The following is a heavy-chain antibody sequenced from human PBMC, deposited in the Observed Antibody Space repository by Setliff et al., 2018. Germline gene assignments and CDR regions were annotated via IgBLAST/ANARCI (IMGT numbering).Heavy chain of an antibody. CDR2: IYTSGST. CDR1: GGSISRGSYY. CDR3: ARAIYGGNSRTNWFDP. Sequence: SETLSLTCTVSGGSISRGSYYWSCLRPPAGKGLEWIGRIYTSGSTNYNPSLKSRVTISVDTSKNQFSLKLSAVTAADTAVYYCARAIYGGNSRTNWFDPWGQGTLVTVSS. J-gene: IGHJ5*02. V-gene: IGHV4-61*02. D-gene: IGHD4-17*01.